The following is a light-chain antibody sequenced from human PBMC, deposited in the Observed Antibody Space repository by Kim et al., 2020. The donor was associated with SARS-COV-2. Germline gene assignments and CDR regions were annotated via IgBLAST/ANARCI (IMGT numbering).Light chain of an antibody. CDR3: QQYGSSLPT. CDR2: GAS. CDR1: QSVSSSY. Sequence: SPGERATRTCRASQSVSSSYLAWYQQRPGQAPRLLIYGASSRATGIPDRFSGSGSGTDFTLTISRLEPEDFAVYYCQQYGSSLPTFGQGTKVDIK. V-gene: IGKV3-20*01. J-gene: IGKJ1*01.